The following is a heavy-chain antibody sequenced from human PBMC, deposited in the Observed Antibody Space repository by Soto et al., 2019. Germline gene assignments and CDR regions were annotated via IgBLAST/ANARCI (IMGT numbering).Heavy chain of an antibody. CDR1: GFTFSNYA. CDR2: VSHDGRNT. CDR3: AKGGRQWLVTSDFNY. Sequence: GGSLRLSCAASGFTFSNYAMRWFRQAPGKGLEWVAVVSHDGRNTHYADSVKGRFTISRDSSKNAVSLEMTSLRAEDTAVYYCAKGGRQWLVTSDFNYWGQGALVTVSS. D-gene: IGHD6-19*01. V-gene: IGHV3-30*18. J-gene: IGHJ4*02.